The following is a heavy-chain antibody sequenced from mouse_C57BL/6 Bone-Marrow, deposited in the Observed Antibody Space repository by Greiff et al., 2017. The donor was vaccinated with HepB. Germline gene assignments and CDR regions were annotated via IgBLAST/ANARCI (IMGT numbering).Heavy chain of an antibody. V-gene: IGHV5-6*01. Sequence: EVKLMESGGDLVKPGGSLKLSCAASGFTFSSYGMSWVRQTPDKRLEWVATISSGGSYTYYPDSVKGRFTLSRDNAKNTLYLQMSSLKSEDTAVYYCARQDYGSRGFAYWGQGTLVTVSA. CDR1: GFTFSSYG. CDR3: ARQDYGSRGFAY. D-gene: IGHD1-1*01. J-gene: IGHJ3*01. CDR2: ISSGGSYT.